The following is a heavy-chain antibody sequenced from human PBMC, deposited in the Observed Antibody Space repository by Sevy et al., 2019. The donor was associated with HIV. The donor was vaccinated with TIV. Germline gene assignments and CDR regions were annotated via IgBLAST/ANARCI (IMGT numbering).Heavy chain of an antibody. CDR2: LKSDVYGGTV. CDR1: GFTFGDYC. D-gene: IGHD6-13*01. CDR3: TRWKAAQSIFDY. J-gene: IGHJ4*02. Sequence: SLRLSCTASGFTFGDYCMSWVRQAPGKGLEWVAFLKSDVYGGTVDHAASVRDRFVISRDDSKTIAYPQMNDLKTEDTGVYYCTRWKAAQSIFDYWGQGALVTVSS. V-gene: IGHV3-49*04.